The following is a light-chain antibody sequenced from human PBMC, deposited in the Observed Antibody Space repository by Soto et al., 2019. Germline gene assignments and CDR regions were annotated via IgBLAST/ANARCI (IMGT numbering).Light chain of an antibody. CDR3: MQATHFPRT. CDR2: KVS. Sequence: DVVMPQTPLSSPVALGQPASLSCRSSQSLAHSNGNTYLSWLQQRPGQPPRLLMYKVSNRLSGVPDRFSGSEAGTDFTLNISRGEAEDVGVYYCMQATHFPRTFGQGTKVEIK. J-gene: IGKJ1*01. CDR1: QSLAHSNGNTY. V-gene: IGKV2-24*01.